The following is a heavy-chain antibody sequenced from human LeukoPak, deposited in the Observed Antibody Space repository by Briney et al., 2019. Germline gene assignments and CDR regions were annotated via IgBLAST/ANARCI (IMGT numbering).Heavy chain of an antibody. CDR2: IYYSGST. CDR3: AREGYSSSYEPKRAFDI. CDR1: GGSISSYY. V-gene: IGHV4-59*01. J-gene: IGHJ3*02. D-gene: IGHD6-13*01. Sequence: SETLSLTCTVSGGSISSYYWSWIRQPPGKGLEWIGYIYYSGSTNYNPSLKSRVTISVDTSKNQFSLKLSSVTAADTAVYYCAREGYSSSYEPKRAFDIWGQGTTVTVSS.